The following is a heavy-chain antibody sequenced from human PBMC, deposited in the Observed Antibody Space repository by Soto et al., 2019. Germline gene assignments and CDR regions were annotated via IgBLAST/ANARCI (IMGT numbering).Heavy chain of an antibody. CDR1: GGTFSSYA. D-gene: IGHD6-19*01. J-gene: IGHJ4*02. Sequence: ASVKVSCKASGGTFSSYAISWVRQAPGQGLEWMGGIIPIFGTANYAQKFQGRVTITADKSTSTAYMELSSLRSEGTAVYYCARYPYSSGWYYFDYWGQGTLVTVSS. V-gene: IGHV1-69*06. CDR2: IIPIFGTA. CDR3: ARYPYSSGWYYFDY.